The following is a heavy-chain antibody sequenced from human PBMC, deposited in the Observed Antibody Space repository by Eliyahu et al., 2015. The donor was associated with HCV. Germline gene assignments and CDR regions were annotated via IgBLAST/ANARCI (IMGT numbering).Heavy chain of an antibody. CDR1: GYTFNNYW. Sequence: EVQLVQTXAEVKKPGESLKIACKGSGYTFNNYWIGWVRQMPGKGLEWMGIIYPEDSDTRYSPSFQGQVAISADKSINTAYLQWASLKASDSAIYFCARDRRPELRFSAGGWFDPWGQGTLVIVSS. V-gene: IGHV5-51*03. J-gene: IGHJ5*02. CDR2: IYPEDSDT. CDR3: ARDRRPELRFSAGGWFDP. D-gene: IGHD3-3*01.